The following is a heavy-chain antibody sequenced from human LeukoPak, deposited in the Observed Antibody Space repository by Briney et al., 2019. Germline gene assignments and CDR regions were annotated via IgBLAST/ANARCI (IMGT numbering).Heavy chain of an antibody. CDR3: ARAGRLGYCSSTSCYSLDY. V-gene: IGHV1-46*01. J-gene: IGHJ4*02. CDR1: GYTFTSYY. CDR2: INPSGGST. Sequence: ASVKVSCKASGYTFTSYYMHWVRQAPGQGLEWMGIINPSGGSTSYAQKFQGRVTMTRDTSTSTVYMELSSLRSEDTAVYYCARAGRLGYCSSTSCYSLDYWGQGTLVTVSS. D-gene: IGHD2-2*02.